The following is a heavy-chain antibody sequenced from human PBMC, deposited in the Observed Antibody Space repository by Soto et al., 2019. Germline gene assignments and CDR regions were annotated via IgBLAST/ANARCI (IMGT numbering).Heavy chain of an antibody. CDR1: GVSVSSYT. Sequence: SETLSLTCLVSGVSVSSYTWSWVRQPANKGLEWIGRVFSNVSATYSPSLKSRVRISMDTPENRISLKLDSVTAADAGVYYCTRDGMTTGDTWGPGTLVTVSS. V-gene: IGHV4-4*07. J-gene: IGHJ4*02. CDR2: VFSNVSA. D-gene: IGHD2-21*02. CDR3: TRDGMTTGDT.